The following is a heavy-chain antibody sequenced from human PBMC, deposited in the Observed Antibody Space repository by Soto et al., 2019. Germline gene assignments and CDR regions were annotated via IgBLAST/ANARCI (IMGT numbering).Heavy chain of an antibody. D-gene: IGHD2-15*01. CDR3: ARAGAATLSDY. Sequence: AETLSLTCTLSGFSISSYYWMWFRLPPGKGLEWIGYIYYSGSTNYNPSLKSRVNISVDTSKNQFSLKLSSVTAADTAVYYCARAGAATLSDYWGQGTLVTVSS. CDR1: GFSISSYY. V-gene: IGHV4-59*01. CDR2: IYYSGST. J-gene: IGHJ4*02.